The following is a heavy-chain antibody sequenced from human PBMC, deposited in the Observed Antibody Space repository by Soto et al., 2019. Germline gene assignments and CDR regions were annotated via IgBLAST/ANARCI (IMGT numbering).Heavy chain of an antibody. CDR1: GDSISDYY. V-gene: IGHV4-59*01. J-gene: IGHJ3*01. CDR3: ARDVGGTVTLEAAFDF. Sequence: QVQLLASGPGLVKPSETLSLTCTVSGDSISDYYWSWIWQPPGKGLEWIGYIYYNGNTNYNPSLKSRVTMSVDTSKNQFSLRLRSVTAADTALYYCARDVGGTVTLEAAFDFGGQGTMVTVS. CDR2: IYYNGNT. D-gene: IGHD4-17*01.